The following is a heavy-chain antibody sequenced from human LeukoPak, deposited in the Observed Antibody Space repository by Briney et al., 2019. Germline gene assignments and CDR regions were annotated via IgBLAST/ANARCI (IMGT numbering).Heavy chain of an antibody. Sequence: GGSLRLSCVASGFTFSSYSMSWVRQAPGKGLEWVSYISSSGGTIYYADSVKGRFTISRDNAKNSLYLQMNSLRDEDTAVYYCASVIGGWLPRGHDYWGQGTLVTVSS. V-gene: IGHV3-48*02. CDR1: GFTFSSYS. CDR2: ISSSGGTI. J-gene: IGHJ4*02. D-gene: IGHD5-24*01. CDR3: ASVIGGWLPRGHDY.